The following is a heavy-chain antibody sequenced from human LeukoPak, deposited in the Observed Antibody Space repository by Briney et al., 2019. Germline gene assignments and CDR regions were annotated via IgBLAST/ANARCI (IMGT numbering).Heavy chain of an antibody. CDR2: IKQDGSEK. D-gene: IGHD3-3*01. Sequence: GGSLRLSCAASGFTFSSYWMSWVRQAPGKGLEWVANIKQDGSEKYYVDSVKGRFTISRDNAKNSLYLQMNSLRAEDTAVYYCARDQGPYYDFWSGYYSYYYYMDVWGKGTKVTVSS. CDR1: GFTFSSYW. J-gene: IGHJ6*03. V-gene: IGHV3-7*01. CDR3: ARDQGPYYDFWSGYYSYYYYMDV.